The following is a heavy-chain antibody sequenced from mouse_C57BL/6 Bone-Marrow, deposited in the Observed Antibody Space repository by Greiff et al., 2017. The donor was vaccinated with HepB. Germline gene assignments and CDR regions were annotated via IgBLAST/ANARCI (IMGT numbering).Heavy chain of an antibody. J-gene: IGHJ2*01. CDR2: LNPSSGYT. CDR1: GYTFTSYT. CDR3: ARTRRSVDY. Sequence: QVQLQQSGAELARPGASVKMSCKASGYTFTSYTMHWVKPRPGQGLEWIGYLNPSSGYTKYTQKFKDKATWTADQSSSTAYLQLSSLTSEDSAVYYGARTRRSVDYWGQGTTLTVSS. D-gene: IGHD1-1*01. V-gene: IGHV1-4*01.